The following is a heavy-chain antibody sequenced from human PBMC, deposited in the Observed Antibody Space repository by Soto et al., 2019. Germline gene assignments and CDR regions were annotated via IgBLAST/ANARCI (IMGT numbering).Heavy chain of an antibody. Sequence: QVQLQQWGAGLLKPSETLSLTCAVYGGSFSGYYWSWIRQPPGKGLEWIGEINHSGSTNYNPSLKSRVTISVDTSKNQFSLKLSSVTAADTAVYYSARMVRGVIKRGWFDPWGQGTLVTVSS. CDR1: GGSFSGYY. D-gene: IGHD3-10*01. J-gene: IGHJ5*02. CDR3: ARMVRGVIKRGWFDP. V-gene: IGHV4-34*01. CDR2: INHSGST.